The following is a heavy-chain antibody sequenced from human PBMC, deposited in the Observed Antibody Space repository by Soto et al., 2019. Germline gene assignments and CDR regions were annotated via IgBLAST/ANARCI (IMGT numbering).Heavy chain of an antibody. D-gene: IGHD3-10*01. V-gene: IGHV3-74*01. CDR2: IDEYGSTI. CDR1: GFTFSSYW. CDR3: TRDIGGKGAY. Sequence: QPVGSLRLSCAASGFTFSSYWMHWVRQVPGKGLLWVSRIDEYGSTINYADSVKGRFTISRDNARNTLYLEMNSLRAEDTALYYCTRDIGGKGAYWGPGTLVTVSS. J-gene: IGHJ4*02.